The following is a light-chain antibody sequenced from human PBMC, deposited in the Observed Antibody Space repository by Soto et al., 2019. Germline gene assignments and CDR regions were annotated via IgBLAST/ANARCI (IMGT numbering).Light chain of an antibody. CDR3: QRYDSFPWS. CDR1: QRISGW. J-gene: IGKJ1*01. Sequence: DIQMTQSPSTLSASVGDRVTITCRASQRISGWLAWYQQKPGKAPKILIYDASNLERGLPSRVSGSGSGTESTLTISILQPDDFATYYCQRYDSFPWSFGQGTKVDIK. V-gene: IGKV1-5*01. CDR2: DAS.